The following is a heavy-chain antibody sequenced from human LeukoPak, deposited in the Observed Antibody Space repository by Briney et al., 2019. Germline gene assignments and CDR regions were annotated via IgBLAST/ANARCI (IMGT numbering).Heavy chain of an antibody. V-gene: IGHV4-4*02. CDR1: GGSISSSNW. CDR3: ACEGYSSLPIF. Sequence: SETLSLTCAVSGGSISSSNWWSWVRQPPGKGLEWIEEIYHSGSTNYNPSLKSRVTISVDKSKNQFSLKLSSVTAADTAVYYCACEGYSSLPIFWGQGTMVTVSS. J-gene: IGHJ3*01. CDR2: IYHSGST. D-gene: IGHD5-18*01.